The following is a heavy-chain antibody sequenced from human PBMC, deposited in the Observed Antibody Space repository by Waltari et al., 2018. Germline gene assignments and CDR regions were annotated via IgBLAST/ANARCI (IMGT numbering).Heavy chain of an antibody. D-gene: IGHD3-10*01. CDR2: IYTSGST. CDR3: ARGPGSSTGFDY. J-gene: IGHJ4*02. V-gene: IGHV4-61*02. CDR1: GGSISSGSYY. Sequence: QVQLQESGPGLVKPSQTLSLTCTVSGGSISSGSYYWSWIRQPAGKGLEWIGRIYTSGSTNYNPSLKSRVTISVDTSKNQFSLKLSSVTAADTAGYYCARGPGSSTGFDYWGQGTLVTVSS.